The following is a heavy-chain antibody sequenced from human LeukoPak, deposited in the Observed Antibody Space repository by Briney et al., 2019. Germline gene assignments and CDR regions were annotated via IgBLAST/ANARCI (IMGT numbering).Heavy chain of an antibody. CDR3: AKDLGYYDILTGRPLGAGGLDY. V-gene: IGHV3-23*01. Sequence: GGSLRLSCAASGFTFSSYAMSWVRQAPGKGLEWVSAISGSGGSAYYADSVKGRFTISRDNSKNTLYLQMNSLRAEDTAVYYCAKDLGYYDILTGRPLGAGGLDYWGQGTLVTVSS. D-gene: IGHD3-9*01. J-gene: IGHJ4*02. CDR1: GFTFSSYA. CDR2: ISGSGGSA.